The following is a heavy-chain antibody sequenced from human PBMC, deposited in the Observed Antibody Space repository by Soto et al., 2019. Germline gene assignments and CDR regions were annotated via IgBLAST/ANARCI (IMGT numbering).Heavy chain of an antibody. J-gene: IGHJ4*02. V-gene: IGHV3-49*03. CDR3: TRAASFFDWNYGY. Sequence: GGSLRLSCTASGFTFGDYAMSWFRQAPGKGLEWVGFIRSKAYGGTTEYAASVKGRFTISRDDSKSIAYLQMNSLKTEDTAVYYCTRAASFFDWNYGYWGQGTLVTVSS. CDR2: IRSKAYGGTT. CDR1: GFTFGDYA. D-gene: IGHD1-7*01.